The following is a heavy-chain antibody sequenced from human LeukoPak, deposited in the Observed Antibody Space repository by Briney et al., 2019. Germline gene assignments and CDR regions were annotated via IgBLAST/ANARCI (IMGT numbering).Heavy chain of an antibody. CDR1: GGSFSGYY. CDR2: INHSGST. D-gene: IGHD6-19*01. J-gene: IGHJ4*02. CDR3: ARVPDWAGTGFDY. V-gene: IGHV4-34*01. Sequence: SETLSLTCAVYGGSFSGYYWSWLRQPPGKGLEWIGEINHSGSTNYNPSLKSRVNISVDTSKNQFSLKLSSVTAADTAVYYCARVPDWAGTGFDYWGQGTLVTVSS.